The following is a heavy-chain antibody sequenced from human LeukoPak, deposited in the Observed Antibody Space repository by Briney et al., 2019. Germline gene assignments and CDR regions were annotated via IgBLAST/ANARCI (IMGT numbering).Heavy chain of an antibody. CDR1: GFTFSSYA. D-gene: IGHD3-16*01. J-gene: IGHJ6*02. CDR3: ARVGDYYGMDV. CDR2: ISSNGGST. Sequence: GGSLRLSCAASGFTFSSYAMHWVRQAPGKGLEYVSAISSNGGSTYYANSVKGRFTISRDNSKNTLYLQMGSLRAEDMAVYYCARVGDYYGMDVWGQGTTVTVSS. V-gene: IGHV3-64*01.